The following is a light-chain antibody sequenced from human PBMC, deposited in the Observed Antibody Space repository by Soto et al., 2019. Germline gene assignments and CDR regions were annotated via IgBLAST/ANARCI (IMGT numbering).Light chain of an antibody. J-gene: IGKJ1*01. Sequence: DIQLTQSPSFLSASVGDRVTITCRASQGISSYLAWYQQRPGKAPKLLMYGASTLQGGVPSRFSGSASGTTFTLTINNLQPEDFATYYFQKLNNFPRTFGQGTKVE. CDR3: QKLNNFPRT. CDR2: GAS. V-gene: IGKV1-9*01. CDR1: QGISSY.